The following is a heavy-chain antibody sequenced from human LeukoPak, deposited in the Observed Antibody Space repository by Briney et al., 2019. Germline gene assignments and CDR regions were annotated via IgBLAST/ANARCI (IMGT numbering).Heavy chain of an antibody. V-gene: IGHV1-3*01. CDR3: ARVPGYCSSTSCLQYFDY. CDR2: INAGNGNT. Sequence: GASVKVSCKASGYTFTSYAMHWVRQAPGQRLEWMGWINAGNGNTKYSQKFQGRVTITRDTSASTAYMELSSLRSEDTAVYYCARVPGYCSSTSCLQYFDYWGQGTLVTVSS. CDR1: GYTFTSYA. D-gene: IGHD2-2*01. J-gene: IGHJ4*02.